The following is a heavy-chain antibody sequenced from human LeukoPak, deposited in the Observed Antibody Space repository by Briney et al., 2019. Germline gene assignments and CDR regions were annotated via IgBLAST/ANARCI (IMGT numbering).Heavy chain of an antibody. CDR2: ISYDGSNK. V-gene: IGHV3-30-3*01. CDR3: ARETYYYDSSGYYYNWFDP. D-gene: IGHD3-22*01. CDR1: GFTFSSYA. J-gene: IGHJ5*02. Sequence: GGSLRLSCAASGFTFSSYAMHWVRQAPGKGLEWVAVISYDGSNKYYADSVKGRFTISRDNSKNTLYLQMNSLRAEDTAVYYCARETYYYDSSGYYYNWFDPWGQGTLVTVSS.